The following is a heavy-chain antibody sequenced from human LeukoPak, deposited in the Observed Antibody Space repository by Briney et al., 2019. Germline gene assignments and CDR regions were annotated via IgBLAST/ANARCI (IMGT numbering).Heavy chain of an antibody. Sequence: PGGSLRLSCGTSGFNFTRHGMHWVRQALGKGLEWVAVIWHTSMSAFYSDSVKGRFIISRDNSRNTLYLQMSNLRADDTAVYYCAKELGVPAAGWQIQQWGLGTLVTVSS. CDR1: GFNFTRHG. CDR2: IWHTSMSA. CDR3: AKELGVPAAGWQIQQ. D-gene: IGHD6-13*01. V-gene: IGHV3-33*06. J-gene: IGHJ1*01.